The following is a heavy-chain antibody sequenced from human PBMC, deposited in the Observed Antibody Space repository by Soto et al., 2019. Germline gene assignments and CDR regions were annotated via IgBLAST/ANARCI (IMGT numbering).Heavy chain of an antibody. D-gene: IGHD5-12*01. Sequence: SETLSLTCTVSGASISSSYWSWIRQSPERGLEWIAYVYHTGATNYNPSLKSRVTISLDTSKGQFSLNLTSLTTADTAVYFCARGGNRYSNVASGVGGFDFWGQGSLVT. CDR1: GASISSSY. V-gene: IGHV4-59*01. CDR2: VYHTGAT. J-gene: IGHJ4*02. CDR3: ARGGNRYSNVASGVGGFDF.